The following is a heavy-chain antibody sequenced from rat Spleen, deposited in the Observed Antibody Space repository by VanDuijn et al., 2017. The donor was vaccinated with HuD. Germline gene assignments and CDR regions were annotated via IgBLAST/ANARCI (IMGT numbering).Heavy chain of an antibody. CDR3: ARDYGGYDYFDY. CDR2: ISHDGDST. CDR1: GFTFSYYY. J-gene: IGHJ2*01. V-gene: IGHV5-20*01. D-gene: IGHD1-11*01. Sequence: EVQLLESEGDLVQPGRSLKASCAASGFTFSYYYMAWVRQGPTEGLEWVATISHDGDSTYYRDSVKGRFTISRDNAKSTLYLQMDSLRSEDTATYYCARDYGGYDYFDYWGQGVMVTVSS.